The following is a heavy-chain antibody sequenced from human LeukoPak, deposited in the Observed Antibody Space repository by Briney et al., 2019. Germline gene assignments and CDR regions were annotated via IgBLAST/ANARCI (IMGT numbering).Heavy chain of an antibody. CDR1: GFTFSSYS. CDR2: ISSSGNNT. Sequence: PGGSLRLSCAASGFTFSSYSMNWVRQAPGKGLEWVSTISSSGNNTYYTDSVKGRFTISRDNSKNTLYLQMNSLRAEDTAVYYCAKMGKTENHYGSGRFSYYYYMDVWGKGTTVTVSS. V-gene: IGHV3-NL1*01. CDR3: AKMGKTENHYGSGRFSYYYYMDV. J-gene: IGHJ6*03. D-gene: IGHD3-10*01.